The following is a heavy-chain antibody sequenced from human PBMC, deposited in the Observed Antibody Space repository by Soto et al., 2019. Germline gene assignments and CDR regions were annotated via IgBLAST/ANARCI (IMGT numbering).Heavy chain of an antibody. V-gene: IGHV4-39*01. J-gene: IGHJ6*03. Sequence: QSQTLSLTCTVSGGSISSSSYYWGWIRQPPGKGLEWIGSIYYSGSTYYNPSLKSRVTISVDTSKNQFSLKLSSVTAADTAVYYCARRGERVARPVLYYYYYMDVWGKGTTVTVSS. CDR2: IYYSGST. CDR3: ARRGERVARPVLYYYYYMDV. CDR1: GGSISSSSYY. D-gene: IGHD6-6*01.